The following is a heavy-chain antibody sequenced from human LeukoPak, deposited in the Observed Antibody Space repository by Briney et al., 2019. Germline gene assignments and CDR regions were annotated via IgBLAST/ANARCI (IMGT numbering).Heavy chain of an antibody. CDR3: ARQDSSKDAFDI. D-gene: IGHD4-11*01. V-gene: IGHV4-39*01. CDR2: IYYSGST. Sequence: PSETLSLTCTVSGGSISSSSYYWGWIRQPPGKGLEWIGSIYYSGSTYYNPSLKSRVTISVDTSKNQFSLKLSSVTAADTAVYYCARQDSSKDAFDIWGQGTMVTVSS. CDR1: GGSISSSSYY. J-gene: IGHJ3*02.